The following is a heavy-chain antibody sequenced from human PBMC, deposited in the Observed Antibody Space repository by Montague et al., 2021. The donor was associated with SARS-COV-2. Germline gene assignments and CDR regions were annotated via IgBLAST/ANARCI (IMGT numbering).Heavy chain of an antibody. Sequence: SETLSLTCTVSGGSVSSISSHWGWIRQPPGKGLEYIGSFYYAGGSQYNPSLKSRVTISVDTSNDQVSLKMNSVTAADTAVYFCAGLYGSSFDYWGQGTLVTVSS. J-gene: IGHJ4*02. D-gene: IGHD4-17*01. V-gene: IGHV4-39*01. CDR2: FYYAGGS. CDR3: AGLYGSSFDY. CDR1: GGSVSSISSH.